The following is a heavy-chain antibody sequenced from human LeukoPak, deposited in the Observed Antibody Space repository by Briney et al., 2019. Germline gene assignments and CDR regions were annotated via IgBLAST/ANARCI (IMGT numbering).Heavy chain of an antibody. CDR3: AVPVGQGYCDDTSCSSMDV. Sequence: ASVKVSCKASGYTFTGYYMHWVRQAPGQGLEWMGWMNPNSGNTGFAQKFLGRVSLTRDTSISTAYLELSNLTSEDTAVYFCAVPVGQGYCDDTSCSSMDVWGPGTSVTVS. CDR1: GYTFTGYY. V-gene: IGHV1-8*02. CDR2: MNPNSGNT. D-gene: IGHD2-2*01. J-gene: IGHJ6*02.